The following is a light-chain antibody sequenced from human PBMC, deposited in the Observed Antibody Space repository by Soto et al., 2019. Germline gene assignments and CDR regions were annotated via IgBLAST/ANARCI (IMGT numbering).Light chain of an antibody. Sequence: QSVLTQPASVSGSPGQSITISCTGTSSDVGGYNYVSWYQQHPGKAPKLMIYEVTNRPSGVSNRFSGSKSGNTASLTISGLQAEDEADYYCSSSTGSSTLLFXTGTKVTVL. CDR1: SSDVGGYNY. CDR3: SSSTGSSTLL. V-gene: IGLV2-14*01. J-gene: IGLJ1*01. CDR2: EVT.